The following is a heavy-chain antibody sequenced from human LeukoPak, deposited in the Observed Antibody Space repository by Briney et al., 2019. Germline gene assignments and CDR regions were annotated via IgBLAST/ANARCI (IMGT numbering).Heavy chain of an antibody. Sequence: ASVKVSCKGSGYTFTTYAMNWVRQAPGQGLEWMGWISAYNGNTNYAQRIQGRVTMTTDTSTSTAYMELRSLRSDDTAVYYCARDRDGYNGGDYWGQGTLVTVSS. CDR3: ARDRDGYNGGDY. CDR1: GYTFTTYA. V-gene: IGHV1-18*01. CDR2: ISAYNGNT. J-gene: IGHJ4*02. D-gene: IGHD5-24*01.